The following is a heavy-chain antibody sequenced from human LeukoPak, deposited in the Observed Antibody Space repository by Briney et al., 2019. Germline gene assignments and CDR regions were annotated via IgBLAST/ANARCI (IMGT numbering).Heavy chain of an antibody. CDR2: ISGSGGST. J-gene: IGHJ4*02. V-gene: IGHV3-23*01. Sequence: PGGSLRLSCAASGFTFSSYGMSWVRQAPGKGLEWVSAISGSGGSTYYADSVTGRFTISRDNSKNTLYLQMNSLRAGDTAVYYCANGGHGYIMRFDYWGQGTLVTVSS. CDR1: GFTFSSYG. CDR3: ANGGHGYIMRFDY. D-gene: IGHD5-24*01.